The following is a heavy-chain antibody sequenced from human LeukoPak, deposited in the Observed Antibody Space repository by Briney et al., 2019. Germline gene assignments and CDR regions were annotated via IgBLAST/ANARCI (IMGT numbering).Heavy chain of an antibody. D-gene: IGHD3-16*01. J-gene: IGHJ4*02. CDR3: AKQGTGWLGENYFDY. CDR1: GFTFSSYG. CDR2: IRYDGSNK. V-gene: IGHV3-30*02. Sequence: GGSLRLSCAASGFTFSSYGMHWVRQAPGKGLEWVAFIRYDGSNKYYADSVKGRFTISRDNSKNTLYLQMNSLRAEDTAVYYCAKQGTGWLGENYFDYWGQGTLVTVSS.